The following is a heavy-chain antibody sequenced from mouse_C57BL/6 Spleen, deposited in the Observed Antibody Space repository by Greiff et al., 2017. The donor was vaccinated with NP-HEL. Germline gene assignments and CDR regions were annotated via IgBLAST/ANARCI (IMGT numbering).Heavy chain of an antibody. V-gene: IGHV1-55*01. D-gene: IGHD2-5*01. CDR1: GYTFTSYW. J-gene: IGHJ3*01. CDR3: ARSYYSNYVGFAF. CDR2: IYPGRGST. Sequence: QVQLKQPGAELVKPGASVKMSCKASGYTFTSYWITWVKQRPGQGLEWIGDIYPGRGSTNSNEKFKSKATLTVDTSSSTAYMQLSSLTSEDSAVYYWARSYYSNYVGFAFWGQGTLVTVSA.